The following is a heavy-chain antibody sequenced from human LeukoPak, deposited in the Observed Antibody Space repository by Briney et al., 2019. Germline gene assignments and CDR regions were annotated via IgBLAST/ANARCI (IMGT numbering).Heavy chain of an antibody. D-gene: IGHD6-19*01. CDR1: GDSVSSNSAA. V-gene: IGHV6-1*01. J-gene: IGHJ5*02. Sequence: SQTLSLTCAISGDSVSSNSAAWNWIRQSPSRGLEWLGRTYFRSKLYNDYAVSVKGRITINPDTSKNQFSLQLNSVTVEDTAVYYCARVGGVAVTGRNWFDPWGQGTLVTVSS. CDR3: ARVGGVAVTGRNWFDP. CDR2: TYFRSKLYN.